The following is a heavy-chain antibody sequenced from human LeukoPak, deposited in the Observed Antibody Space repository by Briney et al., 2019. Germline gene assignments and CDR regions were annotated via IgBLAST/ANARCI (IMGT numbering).Heavy chain of an antibody. CDR1: GDSVSRSDSY. CDR2: IYYSGRT. Sequence: SETLSLTCSVSGDSVSRSDSYWDWIRQPPGKGLEWIGTIYYSGRTYYSPSLKSRVTMSVDPSNNQFSLNMRSVTASDTALYYCARRRYYDGSGYLEWGQGTLLSVSS. CDR3: ARRRYYDGSGYLE. D-gene: IGHD3-22*01. V-gene: IGHV4-39*01. J-gene: IGHJ1*01.